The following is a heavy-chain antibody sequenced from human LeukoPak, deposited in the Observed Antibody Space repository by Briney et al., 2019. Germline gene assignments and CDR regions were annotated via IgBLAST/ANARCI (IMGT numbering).Heavy chain of an antibody. Sequence: GGSLRLPCAASGFTFSSYAMHWVRQAPGKGLEWVAVISYDGSNKYYADSVKGRFTIYRDNSKNTLYLQMNSLRAEDTAVYYCARDPLSSSSFDLWGRGTLVTVSS. CDR1: GFTFSSYA. J-gene: IGHJ4*02. CDR2: ISYDGSNK. CDR3: ARDPLSSSSFDL. D-gene: IGHD6-13*01. V-gene: IGHV3-30*04.